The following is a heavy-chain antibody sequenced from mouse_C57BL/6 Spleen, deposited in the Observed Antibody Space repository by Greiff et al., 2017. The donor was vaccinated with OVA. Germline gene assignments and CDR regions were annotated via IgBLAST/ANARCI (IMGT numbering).Heavy chain of an antibody. J-gene: IGHJ2*01. D-gene: IGHD4-1*01. Sequence: QVQLQQSGPGLVQPSQSLSITCTVSGFSLTSYGAHWVRQSPGKGLEWLGVIWSGGSTDYNAAFISRLSISKDNAKSQVFLKMNRLQADDTAIYYCARGGSNWDVGNYFDDWGQGTTLTVSS. V-gene: IGHV2-2*01. CDR1: GFSLTSYG. CDR2: IWSGGST. CDR3: ARGGSNWDVGNYFDD.